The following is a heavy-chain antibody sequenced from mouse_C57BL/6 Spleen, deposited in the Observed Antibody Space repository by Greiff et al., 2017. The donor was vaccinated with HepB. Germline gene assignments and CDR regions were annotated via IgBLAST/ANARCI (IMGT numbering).Heavy chain of an antibody. J-gene: IGHJ2*01. Sequence: VKLQESDAELVKPGASVKISCKVSGYTFTDHTIHWMKQRPEQGLEWIGYIYPRDGSTKYNEKFKGKATLTADKSSSTAYMQLNSLTSEDSAVYFCARSYYSNYGYCDYWGQGTTLTVSS. V-gene: IGHV1-78*01. D-gene: IGHD2-5*01. CDR3: ARSYYSNYGYCDY. CDR2: IYPRDGST. CDR1: GYTFTDHT.